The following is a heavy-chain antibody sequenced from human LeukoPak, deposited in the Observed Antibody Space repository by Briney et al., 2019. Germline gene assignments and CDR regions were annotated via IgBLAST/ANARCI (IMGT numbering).Heavy chain of an antibody. Sequence: ASVEVSCKASGYTFTGNYMHWVRQAPGQGLEWMGWINPNSGGTNYAQKFQGRVTMTRDTSISTAYMELSRLKSDDTAVYYCARAAHYYYYLDVWGKGTTVTVS. J-gene: IGHJ6*03. V-gene: IGHV1-2*02. CDR1: GYTFTGNY. CDR3: ARAAHYYYYLDV. CDR2: INPNSGGT.